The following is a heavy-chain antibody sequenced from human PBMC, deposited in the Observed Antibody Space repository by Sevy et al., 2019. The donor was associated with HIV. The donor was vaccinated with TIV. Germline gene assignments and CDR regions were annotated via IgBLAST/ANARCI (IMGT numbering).Heavy chain of an antibody. D-gene: IGHD2-21*01. V-gene: IGHV1-46*03. CDR2: INPSGGST. J-gene: IGHJ4*02. CDR3: ARLCGGDCYARYYFDY. CDR1: GYTFTSYY. Sequence: ASVKVSCKASGYTFTSYYMHWVRQAPGQGLEWMGIINPSGGSTSYAQKFQGRVTMTRDTSTSTVYMELSSLRSEDTAVYYCARLCGGDCYARYYFDYWGQGTLVTVSS.